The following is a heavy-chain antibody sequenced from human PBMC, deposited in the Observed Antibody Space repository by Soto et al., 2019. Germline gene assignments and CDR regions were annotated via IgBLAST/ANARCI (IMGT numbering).Heavy chain of an antibody. J-gene: IGHJ4*02. CDR3: ARSLYDYVDY. D-gene: IGHD3-10*01. CDR1: GYTFTNSE. CDR2: ISTNNGNA. V-gene: IGHV1-18*04. Sequence: SVKVSCKASGYTFTNSEINWVRKAPGQGLEWMSWISTNNGNADYAEKFLGRVTMTTDTSTTTAYMELRSLSSDDTDVYYCARSLYDYVDYWGQGTLVTVSS.